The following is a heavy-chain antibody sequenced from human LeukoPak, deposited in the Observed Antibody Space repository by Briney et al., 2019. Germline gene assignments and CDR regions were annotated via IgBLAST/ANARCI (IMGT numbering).Heavy chain of an antibody. CDR2: IYYSGST. D-gene: IGHD2-15*01. J-gene: IGHJ4*02. CDR1: GGSISSSSYY. Sequence: SETLSLTCTVSGGSISSSSYYWGWIRQPPGKGLEWIGSIYYSGSTYYNPSLKSRVTISVDTSKNQFSLKLSSVTAADTAVYYCASQIRRVVVVVAATGGFDYWGQGTLVTVSS. CDR3: ASQIRRVVVVVAATGGFDY. V-gene: IGHV4-39*01.